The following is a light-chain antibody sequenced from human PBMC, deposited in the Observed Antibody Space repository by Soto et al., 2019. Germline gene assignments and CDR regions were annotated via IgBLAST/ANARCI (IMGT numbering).Light chain of an antibody. J-gene: IGLJ3*02. CDR3: CSYAGTYTWV. V-gene: IGLV2-11*01. CDR2: NVN. CDR1: SSDVGGYTS. Sequence: QSALTQPRSVSGSPGQSVTISCTGTSSDVGGYTSVSWYQQHPGKAPKLMIYNVNKTPSGVPDRFSGSKSGNTASLTISGLQTEDESDYYCCSYAGTYTWVFGGGTQLTVL.